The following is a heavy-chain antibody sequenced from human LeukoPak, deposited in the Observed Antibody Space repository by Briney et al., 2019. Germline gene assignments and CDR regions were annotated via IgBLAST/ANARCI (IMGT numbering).Heavy chain of an antibody. CDR2: IHYSGST. CDR3: ARLPPSKLLDY. J-gene: IGHJ4*02. V-gene: IGHV4-39*01. Sequence: SETLSLTCAVSGGSISTNTFYWGWIRQPPGKGLEWIGSIHYSGSTYYNPPLKSRVTLSVDTSKNQFSLKLSSVTAADTAMYFCARLPPSKLLDYWGQGTLVTVSS. D-gene: IGHD4-11*01. CDR1: GGSISTNTFY.